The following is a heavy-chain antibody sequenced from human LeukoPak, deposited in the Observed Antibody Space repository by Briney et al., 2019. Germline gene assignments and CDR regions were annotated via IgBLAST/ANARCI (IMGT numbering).Heavy chain of an antibody. CDR3: AKEGGLRWPNNPPPPIDYYYYMDV. CDR2: ISSSSSTI. V-gene: IGHV3-48*01. Sequence: PGGSLRLSCAASGFTFSSYSMNWVRQAPGKGLEWVSYISSSSSTIYYADSVKGRFTISRDNSKNTLYLQMNSLRAEDTAVYYCAKEGGLRWPNNPPPPIDYYYYMDVWGKGTTVTVSS. J-gene: IGHJ6*03. D-gene: IGHD4-23*01. CDR1: GFTFSSYS.